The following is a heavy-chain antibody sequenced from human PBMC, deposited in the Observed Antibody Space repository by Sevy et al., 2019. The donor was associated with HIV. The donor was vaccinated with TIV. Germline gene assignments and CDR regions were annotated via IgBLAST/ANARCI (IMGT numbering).Heavy chain of an antibody. Sequence: ASVKVSCKASGGTFDTYSISWVRQAPGQGPEWMGGITPFFGSANYAQKFQGRLTITADQSPSTAYLELSNLRSADTAVYYCARDRDITFGGGDAFDIWGQGTMVTVSS. J-gene: IGHJ3*02. D-gene: IGHD3-16*01. V-gene: IGHV1-69*13. CDR3: ARDRDITFGGGDAFDI. CDR1: GGTFDTYS. CDR2: ITPFFGSA.